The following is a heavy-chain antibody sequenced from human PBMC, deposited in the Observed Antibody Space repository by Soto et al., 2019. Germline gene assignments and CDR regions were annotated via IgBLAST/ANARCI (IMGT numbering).Heavy chain of an antibody. D-gene: IGHD7-27*01. Sequence: EVQLVESGGGLVKPGGSLRLSCAASGFTFSSYSMNWVRQAPGKGLEWVSSISSSSSYIYYADSVKGRFTISRDNAKNSLYLQMNSLRAEDTAVYYCARSNWGDAFDIWGQGTMVRLF. CDR2: ISSSSSYI. CDR3: ARSNWGDAFDI. J-gene: IGHJ3*02. V-gene: IGHV3-21*01. CDR1: GFTFSSYS.